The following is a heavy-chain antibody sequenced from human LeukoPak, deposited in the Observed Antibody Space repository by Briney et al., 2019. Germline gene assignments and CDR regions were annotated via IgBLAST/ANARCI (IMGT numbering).Heavy chain of an antibody. J-gene: IGHJ5*02. V-gene: IGHV4-4*02. CDR2: VNPQGST. D-gene: IGHD3-10*01. CDR1: GGSISNTNW. Sequence: PSETLSLTCGVSGGSISNTNWWTWVRQPPGKGLEWIGEVNPQGSTNYHPSLKSRVTISVDTSKNQFSLKLSSVTAADTAVYYCARKGGSGSYYKNNWFDPWGQGTLVTVSS. CDR3: ARKGGSGSYYKNNWFDP.